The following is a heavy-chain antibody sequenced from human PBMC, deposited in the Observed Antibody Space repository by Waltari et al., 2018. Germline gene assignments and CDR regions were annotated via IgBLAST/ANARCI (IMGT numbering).Heavy chain of an antibody. Sequence: EVQLLESWGGLVQLGGSLRLSCAASGFTFYTSWMHWVRQVPGKGLVWVSRINGDGIGTMYADSVKGRFTISRDNAKNTFYLQMNSLRVEDTAVYYCARDGAGDIDLDNWGQGTLVTVSS. CDR2: INGDGIGT. CDR1: GFTFYTSW. CDR3: ARDGAGDIDLDN. D-gene: IGHD6-13*01. V-gene: IGHV3-74*03. J-gene: IGHJ4*02.